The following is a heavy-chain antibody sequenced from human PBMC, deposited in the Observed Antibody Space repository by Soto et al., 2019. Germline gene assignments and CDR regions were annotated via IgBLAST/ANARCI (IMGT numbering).Heavy chain of an antibody. CDR1: GYTFNSYV. CDR2: ISAYNGNT. V-gene: IGHV1-18*01. J-gene: IGHJ6*02. D-gene: IGHD3-9*01. CDR3: ARDWDYNILTPYYYYGMDF. Sequence: APMKVSRKASGYTFNSYVISWVRQAPGQGLGWMGWISAYNGNTSYAQKYQGRVTMTTDTSTSTAYMELRSLRSDDAAVYYCARDWDYNILTPYYYYGMDFWGQGTTVTVSS.